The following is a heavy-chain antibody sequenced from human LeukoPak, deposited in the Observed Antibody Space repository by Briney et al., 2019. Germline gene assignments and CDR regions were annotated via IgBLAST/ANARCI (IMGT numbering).Heavy chain of an antibody. CDR2: INWNGGST. CDR1: GFTFDDCG. J-gene: IGHJ4*02. V-gene: IGHV3-20*04. CDR3: ARAWGYSSLGFGY. Sequence: GGSLRLSCAASGFTFDDCGMSWVRQAPGKGLEWVSGINWNGGSTGYADSVKGRFTISRDNAKNSLYLQTNSLRAEDTALYYCARAWGYSSLGFGYWGQGTLVTVSS. D-gene: IGHD6-19*01.